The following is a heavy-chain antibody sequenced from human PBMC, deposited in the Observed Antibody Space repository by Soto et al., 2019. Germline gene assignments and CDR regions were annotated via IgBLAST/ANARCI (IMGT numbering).Heavy chain of an antibody. Sequence: QVQLVQSGAEVKKPGASVKVSCKASGYTFTSYGISWVRQAPGPGLEWMGWISAYNGNTNYAQKLQGRVTMTTDTSASTAYMALRSLRSDDTAVYYCARDGYCSGGSCYDWYFDLWGRGTRVTVSS. CDR3: ARDGYCSGGSCYDWYFDL. CDR1: GYTFTSYG. CDR2: ISAYNGNT. V-gene: IGHV1-18*01. D-gene: IGHD2-15*01. J-gene: IGHJ2*01.